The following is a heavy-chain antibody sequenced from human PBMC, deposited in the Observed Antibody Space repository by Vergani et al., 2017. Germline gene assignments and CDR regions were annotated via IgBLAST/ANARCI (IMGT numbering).Heavy chain of an antibody. D-gene: IGHD2-2*01. CDR3: ARDGCSSTSCWHYNWFDP. J-gene: IGHJ5*02. CDR2: INSDGSST. Sequence: EVQLVESGGGLVQPGGSLRLSCAASGFTFSSYWMHWVRQAPGKGLVWVSRINSDGSSTSYADSVKGRFTISRDNAKNTLYLQMNSLRAEDTAVYYCARDGCSSTSCWHYNWFDPWGQGTLVTVSS. V-gene: IGHV3-74*01. CDR1: GFTFSSYW.